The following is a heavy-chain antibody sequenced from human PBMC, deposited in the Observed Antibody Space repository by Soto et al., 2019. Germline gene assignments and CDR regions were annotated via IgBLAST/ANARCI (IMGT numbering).Heavy chain of an antibody. CDR1: GFTFSSYA. D-gene: IGHD3-22*01. J-gene: IGHJ4*02. Sequence: QAQLVESGGGVVQPGRSLRLSCAASGFTFSSYAMHWVRQAPGKGLEWVAVISYDGSNKYYADSVKGRFTISRDNSKNTLYLQMNSLRAEDTAVYYCARDSSGYYYGGGCDYWGQGTLVTVSS. CDR2: ISYDGSNK. V-gene: IGHV3-30-3*01. CDR3: ARDSSGYYYGGGCDY.